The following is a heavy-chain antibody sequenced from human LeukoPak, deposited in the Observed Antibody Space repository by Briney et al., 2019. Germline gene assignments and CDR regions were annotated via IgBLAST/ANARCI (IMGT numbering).Heavy chain of an antibody. CDR2: IIPIFGTA. Sequence: ASVKVSCTASGGTFSSYAISWVRQAPGQGFEWMGGIIPIFGTANYAQKFQGRVTITADESTSTAYMELSSLRSEDTAVYYCARVEFEAVAGTNYYYGMDVWGQGTTVTVSS. J-gene: IGHJ6*02. V-gene: IGHV1-69*13. CDR1: GGTFSSYA. CDR3: ARVEFEAVAGTNYYYGMDV. D-gene: IGHD6-19*01.